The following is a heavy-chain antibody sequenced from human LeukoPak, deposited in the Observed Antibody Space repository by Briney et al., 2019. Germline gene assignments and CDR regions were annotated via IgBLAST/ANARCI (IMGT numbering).Heavy chain of an antibody. CDR1: GFTFSSYE. CDR2: ISGSGGST. J-gene: IGHJ4*02. CDR3: AKDLQYYYGSGSSSRPTDY. Sequence: PGGSLRLSCAASGFTFSSYEMNWVRQAPGKGLEWVSAISGSGGSTYYADSVKGRFTISRDNSKNTLYLQMNSLRAEDTAVYYCAKDLQYYYGSGSSSRPTDYWGQGTLVTVSS. D-gene: IGHD3-10*01. V-gene: IGHV3-23*01.